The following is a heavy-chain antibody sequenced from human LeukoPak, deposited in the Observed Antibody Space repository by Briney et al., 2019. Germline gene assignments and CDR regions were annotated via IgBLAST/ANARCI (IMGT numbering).Heavy chain of an antibody. V-gene: IGHV3-15*01. J-gene: IGHJ5*02. CDR1: GFTFSTAF. Sequence: KPGGSLRLSCTASGFTFSTAFMNWVRQAPGKGLEWVARITSKSYDETTDYAAPVKGRFSISRDDSKNTLYLQMNSLEIEDTAVYYCSTAFYGAPLAWGQGTLVTVSS. D-gene: IGHD4-17*01. CDR3: STAFYGAPLA. CDR2: ITSKSYDETT.